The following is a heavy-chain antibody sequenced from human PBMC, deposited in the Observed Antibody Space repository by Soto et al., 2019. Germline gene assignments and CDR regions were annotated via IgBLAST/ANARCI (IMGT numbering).Heavy chain of an antibody. CDR3: ARAIGIVVVPADPYYYYMDV. CDR2: ISAYNGNT. CDR1: GYTFTSYG. Sequence: QVQLVQSGAEVKKPGASVKVSCKASGYTFTSYGISWVRQAPGQGLEWMGWISAYNGNTNYAQKLQGRVTMTTDTSTRTAYMGLRSLRSDDTAVYYCARAIGIVVVPADPYYYYMDVWGKGTTVTVSS. D-gene: IGHD2-2*01. V-gene: IGHV1-18*01. J-gene: IGHJ6*03.